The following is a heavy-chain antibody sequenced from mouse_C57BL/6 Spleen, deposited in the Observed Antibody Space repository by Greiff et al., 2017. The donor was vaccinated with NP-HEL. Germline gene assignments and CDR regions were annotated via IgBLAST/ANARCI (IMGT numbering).Heavy chain of an antibody. CDR2: TNPTNGRT. V-gene: IGHV1S81*02. Sequence: VQLQQSGAELVKAGASVKMSCKASGYTFTSYWMHWVKQRLGQGLEWFAETNPTNGRTYYNEKFKSKATLTVDKSSSTAYMLLSGPTFEDSAVYYGARMKKIVATYLDYWGQGTTLTVSS. CDR1: GYTFTSYW. D-gene: IGHD1-1*01. J-gene: IGHJ2*01. CDR3: ARMKKIVATYLDY.